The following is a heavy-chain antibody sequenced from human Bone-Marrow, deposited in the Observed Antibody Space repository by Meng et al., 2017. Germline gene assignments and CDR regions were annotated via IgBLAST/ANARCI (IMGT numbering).Heavy chain of an antibody. D-gene: IGHD1-1*01. CDR3: ARGREPRTGTLSYVY. J-gene: IGHJ4*02. CDR2: INPKSGDT. V-gene: IGHV1-2*06. Sequence: VRSGSEGKKPGASVKGSCKASGYTFPDYWLHWVRRAPGQGLEWMGRINPKSGDTHYAQRFQGRVTMTGDTSISTAYMELSGLRSDDTAMYYCARGREPRTGTLSYVYWGQGTLVTVSS. CDR1: GYTFPDYW.